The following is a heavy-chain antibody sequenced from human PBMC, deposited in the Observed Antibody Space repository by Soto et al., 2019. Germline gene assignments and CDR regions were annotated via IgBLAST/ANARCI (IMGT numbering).Heavy chain of an antibody. D-gene: IGHD2-8*01. V-gene: IGHV4-39*02. CDR2: IYYSGST. Sequence: SETLSLTCTVSGGSISSSRYYWGWIRQPPGKGLEWIGSIYYSGSTYYNPSLKSRVTISVDTSKNQFSLKLSSVTAADTAVYYCARDLMSGNSIDFDYWGQGTLVTVSS. CDR1: GGSISSSRYY. CDR3: ARDLMSGNSIDFDY. J-gene: IGHJ4*02.